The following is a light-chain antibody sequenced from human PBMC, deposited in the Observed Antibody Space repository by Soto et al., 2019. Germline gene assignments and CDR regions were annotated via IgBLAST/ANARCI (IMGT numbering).Light chain of an antibody. Sequence: EIVMTQSPATVSVSPGERATLSCRARQSVRSNLAWYQPKPGQAPRLLIYGASTRANGIPARFSGSGSGTELTLTISSLQSEDFAVYDGQQYNNWPALTFGGGTKVDIK. V-gene: IGKV3-15*01. CDR3: QQYNNWPALT. J-gene: IGKJ4*01. CDR2: GAS. CDR1: QSVRSN.